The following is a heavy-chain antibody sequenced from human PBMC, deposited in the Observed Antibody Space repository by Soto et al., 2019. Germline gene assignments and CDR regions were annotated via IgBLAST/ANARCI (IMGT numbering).Heavy chain of an antibody. V-gene: IGHV3-72*01. CDR1: GFTFSDHY. J-gene: IGHJ4*02. Sequence: PGGSLRLSCAASGFTFSDHYMDWVRQAPGKGLEWVGRIRKEANSYTTEYADSVKGRFTISRDNAKNSLYLQMNSLRAEDTAVYYCARDLNYGLFDYWGQGTLVTVSS. D-gene: IGHD4-17*01. CDR2: IRKEANSYTT. CDR3: ARDLNYGLFDY.